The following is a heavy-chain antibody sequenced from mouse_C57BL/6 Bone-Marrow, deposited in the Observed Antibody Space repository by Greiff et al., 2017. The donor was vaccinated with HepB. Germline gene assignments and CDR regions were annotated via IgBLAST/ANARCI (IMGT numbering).Heavy chain of an antibody. V-gene: IGHV14-3*01. CDR3: ARFLNYYGSSDYYAMDY. CDR1: GFNIKNTY. CDR2: IDPANGNT. Sequence: EVQLQQSVAELVRPGASVKLSCTASGFNIKNTYMHWVKQRPEQGLEWIGRIDPANGNTKYAPKFQGKATITADTSSNTAYLQLSSLTSEDTAIYYCARFLNYYGSSDYYAMDYWGQGPSVTVSS. D-gene: IGHD1-1*01. J-gene: IGHJ4*01.